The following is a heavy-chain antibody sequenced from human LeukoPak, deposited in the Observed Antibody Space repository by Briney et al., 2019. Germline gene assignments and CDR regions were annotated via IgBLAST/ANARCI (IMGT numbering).Heavy chain of an antibody. CDR3: ARTYYDFWSGYRPDY. Sequence: ASETLSLTCTVSGVSISSSSYYWGWIRQPPGKGLEWIGSIYYSGSTYYNPSLKSRVTISVDTSKNQFSLKLSSVTAADTAVYYCARTYYDFWSGYRPDYWGQGTLVTVSS. V-gene: IGHV4-39*01. D-gene: IGHD3-3*01. CDR2: IYYSGST. J-gene: IGHJ4*02. CDR1: GVSISSSSYY.